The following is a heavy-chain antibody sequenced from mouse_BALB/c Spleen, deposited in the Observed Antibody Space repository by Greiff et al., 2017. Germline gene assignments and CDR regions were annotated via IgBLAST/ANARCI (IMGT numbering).Heavy chain of an antibody. D-gene: IGHD2-1*01. J-gene: IGHJ4*01. CDR2: IDPANGNT. Sequence: VQLKQSGAELVKPGASVKLSCTASGFNIKDTYMHWVKQRPEQGLEWIGRIDPANGNTKYDPKFQGKATITADTSSNTAYLQLSSLTSEDTAVYYCARGSYGNYDAMDYWGQGTSVTVSS. V-gene: IGHV14-3*02. CDR3: ARGSYGNYDAMDY. CDR1: GFNIKDTY.